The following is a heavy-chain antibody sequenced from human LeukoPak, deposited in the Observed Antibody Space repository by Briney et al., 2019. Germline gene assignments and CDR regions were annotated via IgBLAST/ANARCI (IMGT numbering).Heavy chain of an antibody. J-gene: IGHJ6*02. Sequence: GGSLRLSCAASGFTFSSYSMNWVRQAPGKGLEWVSYISSSSSTIYYADSVKGRFTISRDNAKNSLYLQMNSLRAEDTAVYYCARDKSEWLGYYYYYGMDVWGQGTTVAVSS. V-gene: IGHV3-48*04. CDR3: ARDKSEWLGYYYYYGMDV. CDR2: ISSSSSTI. CDR1: GFTFSSYS. D-gene: IGHD6-19*01.